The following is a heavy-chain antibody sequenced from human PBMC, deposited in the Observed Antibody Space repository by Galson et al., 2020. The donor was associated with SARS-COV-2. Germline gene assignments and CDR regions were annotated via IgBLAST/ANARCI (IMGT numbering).Heavy chain of an antibody. CDR2: IYTSGST. CDR3: ARAPRDGYSYYFDY. D-gene: IGHD5-18*01. J-gene: IGHJ4*02. CDR1: GGSISSGSYY. V-gene: IGHV4-61*02. Sequence: SETLSLTCTVSGGSISSGSYYWSWIRQPAGKGLEWIGRIYTSGSTNYNPSLKSRVTISVDTSKNQFSLKLSSVTAADTAVYYCARAPRDGYSYYFDYWGQGTLVTVSS.